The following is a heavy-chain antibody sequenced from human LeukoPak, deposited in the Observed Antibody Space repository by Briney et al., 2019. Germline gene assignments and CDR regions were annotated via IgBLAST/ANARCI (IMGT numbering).Heavy chain of an antibody. D-gene: IGHD4-17*01. V-gene: IGHV3-20*04. CDR3: ARDVYGDYGGYIDAFDI. J-gene: IGHJ3*02. CDR2: INWNGGST. CDR1: GFTFDDYG. Sequence: GGSLRLSCAASGFTFDDYGMSWVRQAPGKGLEWVSGINWNGGSTGYADSVKGRFTISRDNAKNSLYLQMNSLRAEDTALYYCARDVYGDYGGYIDAFDIWGQGTMVTVSS.